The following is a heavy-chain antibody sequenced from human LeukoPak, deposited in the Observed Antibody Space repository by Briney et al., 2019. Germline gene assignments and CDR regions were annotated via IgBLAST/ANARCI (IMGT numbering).Heavy chain of an antibody. D-gene: IGHD1-26*01. V-gene: IGHV3-23*01. CDR1: GFTFSSYA. CDR2: ISGSGGST. Sequence: RPGGSLRLSCAASGFTFSSYAMSWVRQAPGKGLEWVSAISGSGGSTYYADSVKGRFTISRDNSKNTLYLQMNSLRAEDTAVYYCAKDLGVADWPLDYWGQGTLVTVSS. CDR3: AKDLGVADWPLDY. J-gene: IGHJ4*02.